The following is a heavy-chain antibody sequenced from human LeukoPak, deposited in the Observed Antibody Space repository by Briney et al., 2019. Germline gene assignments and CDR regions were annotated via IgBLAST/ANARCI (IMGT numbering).Heavy chain of an antibody. Sequence: SVKVSCKASGGTFGCYAISWVRQAPGQGLEWMGGIIPIFGTANYAQKFQGRVTITTDESTSTAYMELSSLRSEDTAVYYCAVGRYSSSWYPKYYYFDYWGQGTLVTVSS. CDR1: GGTFGCYA. D-gene: IGHD6-13*01. J-gene: IGHJ4*02. CDR2: IIPIFGTA. CDR3: AVGRYSSSWYPKYYYFDY. V-gene: IGHV1-69*05.